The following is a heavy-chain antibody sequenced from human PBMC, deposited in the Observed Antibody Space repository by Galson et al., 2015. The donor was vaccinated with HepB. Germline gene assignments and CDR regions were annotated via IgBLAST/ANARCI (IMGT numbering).Heavy chain of an antibody. CDR1: GFNFGDNA. V-gene: IGHV3-49*03. D-gene: IGHD6-19*01. CDR2: IRSKTYGGTT. J-gene: IGHJ4*02. CDR3: SRAYYSGWDY. Sequence: SLRLSCATSGFNFGDNAMSWFRQAQGKGLEWAGFIRSKTYGGTTEYAASVKGRFSITRDDSKSIAYLQMNSLKTEDTAIYYCSRAYYSGWDYWGQGTLVTVSS.